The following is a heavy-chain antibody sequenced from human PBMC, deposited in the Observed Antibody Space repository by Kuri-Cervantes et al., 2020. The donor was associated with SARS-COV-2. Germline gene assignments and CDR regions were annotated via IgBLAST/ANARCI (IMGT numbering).Heavy chain of an antibody. CDR1: GFTFSSFT. J-gene: IGHJ4*02. CDR3: ARILVDRYGGNSLYTYFDY. Sequence: GESLKISCSASGFTFSSFTMHWVRQAPGKGLESVSTITHNGGGTYYADAVKGRFTISRDNSKNTLYLQMNSLRAEDTAVYYCARILVDRYGGNSLYTYFDYWGQGTLVTVSS. V-gene: IGHV3-64*04. D-gene: IGHD4-23*01. CDR2: ITHNGGGT.